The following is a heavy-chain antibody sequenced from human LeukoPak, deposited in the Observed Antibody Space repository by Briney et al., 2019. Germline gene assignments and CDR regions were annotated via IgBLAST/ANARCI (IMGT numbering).Heavy chain of an antibody. D-gene: IGHD3-22*01. CDR1: GFTFSSYW. V-gene: IGHV3-7*01. CDR2: IKQDGSEK. Sequence: QPGGSLRLSCAASGFTFSSYWMSWVRQAPGKGLEWVANIKQDGSEKYYVDSVKGRFTISRDNAKNSLYLQMNSLRAEDTAVYYCARGGYYYDSSGYPTSGPNWFDPWGQGTLVTVSS. CDR3: ARGGYYYDSSGYPTSGPNWFDP. J-gene: IGHJ5*02.